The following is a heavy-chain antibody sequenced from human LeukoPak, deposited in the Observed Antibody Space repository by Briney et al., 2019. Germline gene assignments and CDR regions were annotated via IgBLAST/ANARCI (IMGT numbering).Heavy chain of an antibody. CDR3: ARSAAGVYYYYYGMDV. J-gene: IGHJ6*02. D-gene: IGHD6-13*01. CDR1: GGSISSYY. CDR2: IYYSGST. Sequence: SETLSLTCTVSGGSISSYYWSWIRQPPGKGLEWIGYIYYSGSTNYNPSLKSRVTISVDTSKNQFSLKLSSVTAADTAVYYCARSAAGVYYYYYGMDVWGQGTMVTVSS. V-gene: IGHV4-59*08.